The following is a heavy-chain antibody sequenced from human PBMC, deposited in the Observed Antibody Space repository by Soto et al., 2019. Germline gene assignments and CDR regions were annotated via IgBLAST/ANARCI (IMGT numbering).Heavy chain of an antibody. CDR3: ARSGHNSGFFYYDY. CDR2: INWNDDK. V-gene: IGHV2-5*01. J-gene: IGHJ4*02. D-gene: IGHD3-22*01. Sequence: QITLKESGPTLVKVTQTVTLTCTFSGFSLSSTGVGVGWIRQPPGNALEGLALINWNDDKRYNPSLKSRLTITKDTSKNQVVLTMTNMDPVDTATYYCARSGHNSGFFYYDYWGQGTLVTVSS. CDR1: GFSLSSTGVG.